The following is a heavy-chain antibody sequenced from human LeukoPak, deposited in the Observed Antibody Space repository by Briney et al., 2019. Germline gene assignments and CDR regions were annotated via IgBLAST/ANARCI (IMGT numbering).Heavy chain of an antibody. J-gene: IGHJ5*02. CDR2: ITAYNGYT. Sequence: ASVKVSCKASGYTFTKSGITWVRQAPGQGLEWMGWITAYNGYTNYAQKFHDRVTMTTDTSTNTAYMELRSLRSDDTAVYYCARRSPQDWIDPWGQGTLVTVSS. CDR1: GYTFTKSG. V-gene: IGHV1-18*01. CDR3: ARRSPQDWIDP.